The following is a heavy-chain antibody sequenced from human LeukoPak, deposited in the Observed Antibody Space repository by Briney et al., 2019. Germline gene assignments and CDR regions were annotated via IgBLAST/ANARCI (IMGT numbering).Heavy chain of an antibody. D-gene: IGHD3-3*01. CDR2: INPNSGGT. CDR3: ARSIYDFWSGYYNY. CDR1: GYTFTGYY. Sequence: GASVKVSCKASGYTFTGYYMHWVRQAPGQGLEWMGWINPNSGGTNYAQKFQGRVTMTRDTSISTAYMELSRLRSDDTAVYYCARSIYDFWSGYYNYWGQGTLVTVSS. V-gene: IGHV1-2*02. J-gene: IGHJ4*02.